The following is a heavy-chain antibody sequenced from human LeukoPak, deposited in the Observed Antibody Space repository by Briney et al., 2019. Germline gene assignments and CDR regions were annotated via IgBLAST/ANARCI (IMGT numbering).Heavy chain of an antibody. D-gene: IGHD2/OR15-2a*01. Sequence: ASVKVSCKASGYTFTGYFMHWVRQAPGQGLEWMGWINPDSGGTNNAQKFQGRVTMTRDTSISTAYMELSRLRSDDTAVYYCARTFYDTLDSDAFDFWGQGTMVIVSS. CDR3: ARTFYDTLDSDAFDF. CDR2: INPDSGGT. V-gene: IGHV1-2*02. J-gene: IGHJ3*01. CDR1: GYTFTGYF.